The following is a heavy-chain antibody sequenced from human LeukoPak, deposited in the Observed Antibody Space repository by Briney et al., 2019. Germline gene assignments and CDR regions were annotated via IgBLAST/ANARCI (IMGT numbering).Heavy chain of an antibody. CDR3: ARDGRVDYGDYTFDY. CDR2: IYDSGST. V-gene: IGHV4-59*01. CDR1: GGSMSSYY. J-gene: IGHJ4*02. D-gene: IGHD4-17*01. Sequence: AETLSLTCTASGGSMSSYYWSWIRQPPGKGLEWIGYIYDSGSTNYNPSLRSRVTISVDTSKNQFSLKLSSVTAADTAVYYCARDGRVDYGDYTFDYWGQGTLVTVSS.